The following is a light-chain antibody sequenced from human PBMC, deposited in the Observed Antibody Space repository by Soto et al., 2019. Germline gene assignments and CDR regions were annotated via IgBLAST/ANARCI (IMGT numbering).Light chain of an antibody. CDR2: VAS. J-gene: IGKJ4*01. V-gene: IGKV3-20*01. Sequence: EIVLTQSPGTLSLSPGERATLSCRASQSVSSYYLAWYQQKPGQAPRLLICVASSRATGTPDRFSGSGSGTDFTLTISRLEPEDFAVYYCQQYGNSPLTFGGGTKVDNK. CDR3: QQYGNSPLT. CDR1: QSVSSYY.